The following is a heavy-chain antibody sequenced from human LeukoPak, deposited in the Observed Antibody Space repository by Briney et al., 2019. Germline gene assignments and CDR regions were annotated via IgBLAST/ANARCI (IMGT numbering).Heavy chain of an antibody. D-gene: IGHD6-6*01. CDR2: ISGSGGST. CDR1: EFTFSSYA. CDR3: AKGGAARRGYDY. V-gene: IGHV3-23*01. J-gene: IGHJ4*02. Sequence: GGSLRLSCAASEFTFSSYAMSWVRQAPGKGLKWVSAISGSGGSTYYADSVKGRFTISRDNSKNTLYLQMNSLRAEDTAVYYCAKGGAARRGYDYWGQGTLVTVSS.